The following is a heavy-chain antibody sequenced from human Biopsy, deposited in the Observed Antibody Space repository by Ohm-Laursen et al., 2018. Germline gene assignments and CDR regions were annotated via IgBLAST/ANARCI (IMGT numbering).Heavy chain of an antibody. V-gene: IGHV4-39*01. CDR3: ARDYDTSGYYYVS. D-gene: IGHD3-22*01. Sequence: TLSLTYPVSGGYISNNNYYWGWIRQPPGKGLEWIGSIFYRGSTHYKPSLKSRVNISVDTSKNQFSLKLNSVTAADTAVYYCARDYDTSGYYYVSWGQGTLVTVSS. CDR1: GGYISNNNYY. CDR2: IFYRGST. J-gene: IGHJ5*02.